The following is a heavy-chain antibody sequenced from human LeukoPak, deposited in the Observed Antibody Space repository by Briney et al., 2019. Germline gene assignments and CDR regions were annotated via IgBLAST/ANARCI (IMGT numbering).Heavy chain of an antibody. D-gene: IGHD3-22*01. Sequence: PSETLSLTCIVSGGSISSGSHYWAWVRQPPGKGLEWIASMLYSGNTYYNPSLKSRVTISVDTSKNQFFLRLSSVTAADTTVYYCAWHLDSRGRYFDYWGQGTLVTVSS. CDR3: AWHLDSRGRYFDY. V-gene: IGHV4-39*01. J-gene: IGHJ4*02. CDR1: GGSISSGSHY. CDR2: MLYSGNT.